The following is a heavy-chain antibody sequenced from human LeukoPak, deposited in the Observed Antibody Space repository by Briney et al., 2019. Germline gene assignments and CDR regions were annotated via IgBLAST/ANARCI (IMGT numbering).Heavy chain of an antibody. CDR3: ARELRFLEWLLSGYYMDV. Sequence: SETLSLTCAVYGGSFSGYYWSWIRQPPGKGLEWIEEINHSGSTNYNPSLKSRVTISVDTSKNQFSLKLSSVTAADTAVYYCARELRFLEWLLSGYYMDVWGKGTTVTVSS. V-gene: IGHV4-34*01. CDR1: GGSFSGYY. D-gene: IGHD3-3*01. J-gene: IGHJ6*03. CDR2: INHSGST.